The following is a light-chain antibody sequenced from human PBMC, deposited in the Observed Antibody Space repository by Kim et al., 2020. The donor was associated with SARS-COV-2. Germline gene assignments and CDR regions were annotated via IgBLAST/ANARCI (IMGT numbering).Light chain of an antibody. V-gene: IGKV3-20*01. CDR3: QQYGSSPYT. CDR1: QSVSSSY. Sequence: LSPGERATLTCRASQSVSSSYLAWYQQKPGQAPRLLIYGASSRATGIPDRFSGSGSGTDFTLTISRLEPEDFAVYYCQQYGSSPYTFGQGTKLEI. J-gene: IGKJ2*01. CDR2: GAS.